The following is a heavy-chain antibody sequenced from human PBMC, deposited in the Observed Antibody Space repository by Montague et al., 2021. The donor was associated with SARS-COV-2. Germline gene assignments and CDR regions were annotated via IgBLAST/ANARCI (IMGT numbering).Heavy chain of an antibody. CDR1: GFTFSDYY. D-gene: IGHD3-10*01. J-gene: IGHJ4*02. V-gene: IGHV3-11*03. Sequence: SRSLSLSASGFTFSDYYMSWIRQAPGKGLEWVSYISNSGSYTNYADSVKGRFTIPRDNAKNSLYLQMNSLRAEDTAVYYCAKSSLLWFGRPFDFWGQGTLVTVSS. CDR2: ISNSGSYT. CDR3: AKSSLLWFGRPFDF.